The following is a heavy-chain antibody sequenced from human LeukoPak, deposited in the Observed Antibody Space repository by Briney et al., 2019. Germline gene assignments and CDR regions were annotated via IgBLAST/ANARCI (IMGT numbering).Heavy chain of an antibody. V-gene: IGHV3-66*01. CDR2: IYSGGST. D-gene: IGHD6-13*01. CDR1: GFTVTNDY. CDR3: ATDVRSSPLGF. J-gene: IGHJ4*01. Sequence: GGSLRLSCAVSGFTVTNDYMNWVCQAPGKGLEWVSIIYSGGSTYYADSVKGRFTISRDSSNNTLFLQMSNLRADDSGLYYCATDVRSSPLGFWGHGTLVTVSS.